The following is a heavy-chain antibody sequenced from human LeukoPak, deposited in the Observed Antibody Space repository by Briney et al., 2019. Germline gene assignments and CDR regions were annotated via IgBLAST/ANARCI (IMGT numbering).Heavy chain of an antibody. J-gene: IGHJ4*02. D-gene: IGHD5-18*01. V-gene: IGHV3-48*03. CDR2: ISSSGSSI. CDR1: GFAFRNDA. Sequence: GGSLRLSCVASGFAFRNDAMSWVRQAPGKGLEWVSYISSSGSSIYYADSVKGRFTISRDNAKNSLYLQMNSLRAEDTAVYYCARLPEGGATQLWLKANVPATAIRDYWGQGTLVTVSS. CDR3: ARLPEGGATQLWLKANVPATAIRDY.